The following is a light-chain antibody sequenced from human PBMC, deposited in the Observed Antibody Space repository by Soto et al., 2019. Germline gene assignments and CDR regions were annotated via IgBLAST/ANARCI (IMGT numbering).Light chain of an antibody. CDR1: SSNIGARQD. Sequence: QSVLTQPPSVSGAPGQRVTISCTGTSSNIGARQDVQWYQQVPGAAXXVXXYYNNIRPSXVXXXXSXSXXXXXXXXXIXGLQAEDEADYYCQSYDTSLSASTFGGGTQLTVL. CDR3: QSYDTSLSAST. V-gene: IGLV1-40*01. CDR2: YNN. J-gene: IGLJ2*01.